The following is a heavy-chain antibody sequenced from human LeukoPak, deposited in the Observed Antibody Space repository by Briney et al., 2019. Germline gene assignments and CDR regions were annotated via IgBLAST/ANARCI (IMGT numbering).Heavy chain of an antibody. D-gene: IGHD2-2*01. CDR3: ARDIVVVPAADDAFDI. CDR2: INPNSGGT. Sequence: ASVKVSCKASGDTFTGYYMHWVRQAPGQGLEWMGWINPNSGGTNYAQKFQGRVTMTRDTSISTAYMELSRLRSDDTAVYYCARDIVVVPAADDAFDIWGQGTMVTVSS. V-gene: IGHV1-2*02. J-gene: IGHJ3*02. CDR1: GDTFTGYY.